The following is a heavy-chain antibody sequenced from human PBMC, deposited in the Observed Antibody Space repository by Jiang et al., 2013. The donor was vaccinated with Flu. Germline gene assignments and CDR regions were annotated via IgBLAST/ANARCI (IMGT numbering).Heavy chain of an antibody. J-gene: IGHJ4*02. D-gene: IGHD4-17*01. CDR2: LLQWEH. V-gene: IGHV4-31*03. CDR1: GGSISSGGYY. CDR3: ARAVYYGDYVTSLYYFDY. Sequence: TCTVSGGSISSGGYYWSWIRQHPGKGLEWIGVHLLQWEHYYNPSLKSRVTISVDTSKNQFSLKLSSVTAADTAVYYCARAVYYGDYVTSLYYFDYWGQGTLVTVSS.